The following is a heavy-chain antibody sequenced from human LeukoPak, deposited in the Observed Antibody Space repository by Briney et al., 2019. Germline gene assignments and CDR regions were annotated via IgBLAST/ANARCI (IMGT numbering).Heavy chain of an antibody. Sequence: ASVKLSCKVSGYTLTELSMHWVRQAPGNGLEWRRGFDPEDGETIYAQKFQGRVTMTEDTSTDTAYMELSSLRSEDTAVYYCATVDLWELHTGVYFYYWGEGTLVTVSS. CDR3: ATVDLWELHTGVYFYY. J-gene: IGHJ4*02. CDR2: FDPEDGET. V-gene: IGHV1-24*01. CDR1: GYTLTELS. D-gene: IGHD4-23*01.